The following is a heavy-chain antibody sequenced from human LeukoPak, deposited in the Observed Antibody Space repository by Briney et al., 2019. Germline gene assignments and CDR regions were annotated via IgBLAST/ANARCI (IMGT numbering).Heavy chain of an antibody. CDR3: ARRTDPYYYDSSGYYYFDY. D-gene: IGHD3-22*01. V-gene: IGHV1-18*01. Sequence: ASVKVSCKASGYTFTSYGISWVRQAPGQGLEWMGWVSAYNGNTNYAQKLQGRVTVTTDTSTSTAYMELRSLRSDDTAVYYCARRTDPYYYDSSGYYYFDYWGQGTLVTVSS. CDR1: GYTFTSYG. J-gene: IGHJ4*02. CDR2: VSAYNGNT.